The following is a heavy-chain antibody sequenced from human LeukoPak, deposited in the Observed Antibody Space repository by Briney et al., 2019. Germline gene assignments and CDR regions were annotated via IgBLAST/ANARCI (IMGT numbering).Heavy chain of an antibody. Sequence: GGSLRLSCVASGFTFSSYWMHWVRQAPGKGLVWVSRISTDGSKTTYGDSVKGRFTISRDNAKNSLYLQMNSLRAEDTAVYYCAELGITMIGGVWGKGTTVTISS. J-gene: IGHJ6*04. D-gene: IGHD3-10*02. V-gene: IGHV3-74*01. CDR1: GFTFSSYW. CDR2: ISTDGSKT. CDR3: AELGITMIGGV.